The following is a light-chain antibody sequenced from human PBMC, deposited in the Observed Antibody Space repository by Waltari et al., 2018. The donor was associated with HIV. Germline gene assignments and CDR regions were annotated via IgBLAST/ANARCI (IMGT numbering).Light chain of an antibody. CDR3: CSYAGGYTLV. Sequence: QSALTQSRSVSGSPGRSVTISCTGTSSDVGGYNYDSWYQQHPGKAPKLMIYDVTKRPSGVPDRFSGSKSGNTASLTISGLQAEDEADYFCCSYAGGYTLVFGGGTKLTVL. J-gene: IGLJ3*02. V-gene: IGLV2-11*01. CDR2: DVT. CDR1: SSDVGGYNY.